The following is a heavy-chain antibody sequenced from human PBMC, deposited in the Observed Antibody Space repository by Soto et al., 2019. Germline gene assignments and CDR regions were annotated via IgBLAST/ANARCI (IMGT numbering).Heavy chain of an antibody. Sequence: PSETLSLTCAVSGGSISSGGYSWSWIRQPPGKGLEWIGYIYHSGVTYYNPSLKSRVTISLDTSKNQFSLKLSSVTAADMAVYYCARAVSPYFGTWFDPWGQGTLVTVSS. CDR3: ARAVSPYFGTWFDP. CDR1: GGSISSGGYS. D-gene: IGHD3-10*01. V-gene: IGHV4-30-2*01. J-gene: IGHJ5*02. CDR2: IYHSGVT.